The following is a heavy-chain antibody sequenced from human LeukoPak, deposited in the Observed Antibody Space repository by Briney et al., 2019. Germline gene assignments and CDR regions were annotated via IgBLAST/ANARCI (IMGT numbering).Heavy chain of an antibody. CDR1: GFTFSNYG. CDR2: ISYDGSNE. Sequence: PGGSLRLSCAASGFTFSNYGMHWVRQAPGKGLEWVAVISYDGSNEYYADSVKGRFTISRDNSKNTLFLQMNSLGPKDTAVYHCAKVALFSGYYPPFDYWGQGTLVTVSS. J-gene: IGHJ4*02. CDR3: AKVALFSGYYPPFDY. V-gene: IGHV3-30*18. D-gene: IGHD3-22*01.